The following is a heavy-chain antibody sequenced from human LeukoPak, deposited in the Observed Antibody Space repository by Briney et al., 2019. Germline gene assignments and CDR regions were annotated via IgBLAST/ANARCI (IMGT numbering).Heavy chain of an antibody. V-gene: IGHV3-23*01. CDR3: AREVLGTASAFDY. CDR2: ICANDGNT. D-gene: IGHD1-1*01. J-gene: IGHJ4*02. CDR1: GLTFRNYA. Sequence: GGSLRLSCAASGLTFRNYAMSWVRQAPGKGLEWVSVICANDGNTYYADAVKGRFTISRDNSKDTLYLQMNSLRADDTAVYYCAREVLGTASAFDYWGQGTLVAVSS.